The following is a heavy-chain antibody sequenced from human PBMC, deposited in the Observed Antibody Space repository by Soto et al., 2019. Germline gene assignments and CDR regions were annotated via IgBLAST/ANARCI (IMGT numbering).Heavy chain of an antibody. CDR1: GGSFSGYY. J-gene: IGHJ3*02. CDR2: INHSGST. CDR3: ARGGQWLVLAFDI. Sequence: SETLSLTCAVYGGSFSGYYWSWIRQPPGKGLEWIGEINHSGSTNYNPSLKSRVTISVDTSKNQFSLKLSSVAAADTAVYYCARGGQWLVLAFDIWGQGTMVTVSS. D-gene: IGHD6-19*01. V-gene: IGHV4-34*01.